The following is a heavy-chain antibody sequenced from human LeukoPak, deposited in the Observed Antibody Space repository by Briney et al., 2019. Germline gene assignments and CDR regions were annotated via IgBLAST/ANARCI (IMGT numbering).Heavy chain of an antibody. J-gene: IGHJ6*03. Sequence: GGSLRLSCAASGFTFSSYSMNWVRQAPGKGLEWVSYISSSSSTIYYADSVKGRFTISRDNAKNSLYLQMNNLRVEDTAVYFCARFSEVYYYVDVWGTGTTVTVSS. CDR3: ARFSEVYYYVDV. V-gene: IGHV3-48*01. CDR1: GFTFSSYS. D-gene: IGHD2/OR15-2a*01. CDR2: ISSSSSTI.